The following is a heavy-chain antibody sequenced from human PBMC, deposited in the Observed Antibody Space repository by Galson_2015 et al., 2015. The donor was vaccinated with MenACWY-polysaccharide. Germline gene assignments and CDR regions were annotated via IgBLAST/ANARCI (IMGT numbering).Heavy chain of an antibody. Sequence: SLRLSCAASGFDFSSYAMSWVRQAPGKGLEWVSAIGATGADTYYADSVRGRFTISKDNSENTLYLQMNSLRAEDTALYYCAKLQCTGGSCYAPYWGQGTLVTVSS. D-gene: IGHD2-15*01. V-gene: IGHV3-23*01. CDR3: AKLQCTGGSCYAPY. J-gene: IGHJ4*02. CDR2: IGATGADT. CDR1: GFDFSSYA.